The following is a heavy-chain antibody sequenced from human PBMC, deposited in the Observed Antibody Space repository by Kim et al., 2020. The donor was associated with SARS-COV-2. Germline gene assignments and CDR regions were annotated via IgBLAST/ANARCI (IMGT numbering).Heavy chain of an antibody. CDR1: GFTFSSYG. CDR3: VKGGRGFYWCGAFDF. V-gene: IGHV3-33*06. Sequence: GGSLRLSCAASGFTFSSYGMHWVRQAPGKGLECVSVIWCDGSNKYYADSVKGRFTISRDNSKNTLYLQMNSLRAEDTAVYYCVKGGRGFYWCGAFDF. CDR2: IWCDGSNK. J-gene: IGHJ3*01. D-gene: IGHD2-8*02.